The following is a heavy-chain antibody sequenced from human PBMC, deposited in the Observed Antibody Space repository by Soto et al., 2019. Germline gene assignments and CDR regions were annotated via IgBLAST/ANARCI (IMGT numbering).Heavy chain of an antibody. J-gene: IGHJ3*02. CDR3: ARGAVTDAFDI. Sequence: QVRLVQSGAEVKKPGASVKVSCKASGYTFTSYAMHWVRQAPGQRLEWMGWINAGNGNTKYSQKFQGRVTITRDTSASPAYMELSSLRSEDTAVYYCARGAVTDAFDIWGQGPMVTVSS. CDR1: GYTFTSYA. V-gene: IGHV1-3*01. D-gene: IGHD4-4*01. CDR2: INAGNGNT.